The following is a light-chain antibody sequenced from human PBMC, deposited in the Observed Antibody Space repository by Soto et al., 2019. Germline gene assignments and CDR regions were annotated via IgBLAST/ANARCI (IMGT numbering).Light chain of an antibody. V-gene: IGKV3-20*01. CDR3: GQFVSAPPRT. Sequence: EIVLTQSPGTLSLSPGERATLSCRASERLSSVYLAWYQQRPGQPPRLLIYGASSRATGIPDRFSGSGSGTDFTLTISRLEPEDFAVYFCGQFVSAPPRTFGQGTKVDIK. CDR2: GAS. J-gene: IGKJ1*01. CDR1: ERLSSVY.